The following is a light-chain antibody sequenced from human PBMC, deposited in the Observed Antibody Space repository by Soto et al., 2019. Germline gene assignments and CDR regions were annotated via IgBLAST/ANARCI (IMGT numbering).Light chain of an antibody. Sequence: DFVMTQSPDSLAVSLGERATINCKSSQSVLYDSNTMNYLAWYQVKAGHPHRLLIYCASTRYSGVPDRFSGGGSGTDFTLTISALQAEDVAVYYGQQYYNFPLTFGGGTKVEI. CDR3: QQYYNFPLT. CDR2: CAS. CDR1: QSVLYDSNTMNY. V-gene: IGKV4-1*01. J-gene: IGKJ4*01.